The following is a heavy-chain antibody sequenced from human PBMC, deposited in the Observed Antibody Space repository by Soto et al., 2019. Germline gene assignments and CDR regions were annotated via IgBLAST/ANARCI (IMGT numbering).Heavy chain of an antibody. CDR3: ARHPSYGSGSFVY. CDR1: GGSISSYY. D-gene: IGHD3-10*01. Sequence: QVQLQESGPGLVKPSETLSLTCTVSGGSISSYYWSWIRQPPGKGLEWIGYIYYSGNTNYNPSLKIRLTLPVDTSKNQIPLNLSSVTAADPSVYYCARHPSYGSGSFVYWGQGTLVTVSS. CDR2: IYYSGNT. V-gene: IGHV4-59*08. J-gene: IGHJ4*02.